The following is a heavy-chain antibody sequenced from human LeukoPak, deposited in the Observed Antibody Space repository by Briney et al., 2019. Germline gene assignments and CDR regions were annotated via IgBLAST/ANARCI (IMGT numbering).Heavy chain of an antibody. J-gene: IGHJ4*02. Sequence: PSETLSLTCTVSGGSISSYDWRWLRQPPGKGGEGRGYFSYCGSTNYHPSLRSRVTISVDTSKNQFSLKLSSVPAADTAVYYCARVPARRVVTTPTYFDFWGQGTLVTVSS. CDR2: FSYCGST. CDR1: GGSISSYD. CDR3: ARVPARRVVTTPTYFDF. V-gene: IGHV4-59*01. D-gene: IGHD2-21*02.